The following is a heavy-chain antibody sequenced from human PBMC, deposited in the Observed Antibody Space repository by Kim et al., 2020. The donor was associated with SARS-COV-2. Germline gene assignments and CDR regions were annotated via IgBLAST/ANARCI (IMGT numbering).Heavy chain of an antibody. J-gene: IGHJ4*02. CDR3: ARGDVVWFGESYSDY. CDR2: IKQDGSET. CDR1: RFTFSNHW. Sequence: GGSLRLSCAASRFTFSNHWMNWVRQAPGKGLEWVANIKQDGSETYYVDSVKGRFTISRDNAKNSLYLQMNSLRVEDTAVYYCARGDVVWFGESYSDYWGQGTLVTVSS. D-gene: IGHD3-10*01. V-gene: IGHV3-7*01.